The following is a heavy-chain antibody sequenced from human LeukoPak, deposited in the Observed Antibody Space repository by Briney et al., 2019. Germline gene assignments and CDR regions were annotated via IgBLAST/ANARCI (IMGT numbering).Heavy chain of an antibody. Sequence: PGGSLRLSCAASGFTFSTYWMSWVRQAPGKGLEWVANIKQDGSEKYYVDSVKGRFTISRDNAKNSLYLQMNSLRAEDTAVYYCARDLRQWLRMYYFDYWGRGTLVTVSS. J-gene: IGHJ4*02. D-gene: IGHD5-12*01. CDR1: GFTFSTYW. CDR3: ARDLRQWLRMYYFDY. V-gene: IGHV3-7*05. CDR2: IKQDGSEK.